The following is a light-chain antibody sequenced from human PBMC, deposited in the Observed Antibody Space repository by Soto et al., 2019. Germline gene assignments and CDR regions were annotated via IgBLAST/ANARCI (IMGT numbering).Light chain of an antibody. Sequence: EIVLTQSPGTLSLSPGERATLSCRASQRVTGSSLAWYQHKPSQAPRLLIYGASSRATGIPDRFSGSGSGTDFTLTVSRLEPEEFAVYYCQQYGDSPRTFGQGTKVEIK. CDR2: GAS. J-gene: IGKJ1*01. CDR3: QQYGDSPRT. V-gene: IGKV3-20*01. CDR1: QRVTGSS.